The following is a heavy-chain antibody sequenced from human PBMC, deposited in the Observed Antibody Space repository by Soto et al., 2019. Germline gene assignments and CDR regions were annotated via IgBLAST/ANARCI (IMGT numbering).Heavy chain of an antibody. CDR3: TRLTYYYGSGSYYNYDY. J-gene: IGHJ4*02. V-gene: IGHV3-73*02. CDR2: IRSKANSYAT. Sequence: EVQLVESGGGLVQPGGSLKLSCAASGFTFSGSAMHWVRQASGKGLEWVGRIRSKANSYATAYAASVKGRFTISRDDSKNTAYLQMNSLKTEDTAVYYCTRLTYYYGSGSYYNYDYWGQGTLVTVSS. D-gene: IGHD3-10*01. CDR1: GFTFSGSA.